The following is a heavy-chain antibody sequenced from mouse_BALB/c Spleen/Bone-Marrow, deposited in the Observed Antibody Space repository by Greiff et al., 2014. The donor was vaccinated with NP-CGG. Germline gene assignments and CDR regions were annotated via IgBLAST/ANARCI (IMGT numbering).Heavy chain of an antibody. Sequence: QVQLQQSGAELVKPGASVKLSCKASGYTFTSYWIHWVKQRPGQGLEWIGENNPSNGRTNYNEKFKSKATLTVDKSSTTAYMQLSNLASEDSAVYYCARYGGPAWFAYWGQGTLVTVSA. V-gene: IGHV1S81*02. D-gene: IGHD1-1*02. CDR3: ARYGGPAWFAY. CDR2: NNPSNGRT. J-gene: IGHJ3*01. CDR1: GYTFTSYW.